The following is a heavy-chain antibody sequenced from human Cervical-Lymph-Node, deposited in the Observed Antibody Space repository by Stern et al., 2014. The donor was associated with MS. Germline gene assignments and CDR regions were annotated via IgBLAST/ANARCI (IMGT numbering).Heavy chain of an antibody. D-gene: IGHD3-10*01. CDR2: INHSGST. Sequence: QVQLQQWGAGLLKPSETLSLTCAVYGGSFSGYYWSWIRQPPGKGLEWIGEINHSGSTNYNPSLKSRVTISVDTSKNQFSLKLSSVTAADTAVYYCARPNYYGSGSYVYWGQGTLVTVSS. CDR1: GGSFSGYY. CDR3: ARPNYYGSGSYVY. J-gene: IGHJ4*02. V-gene: IGHV4-34*01.